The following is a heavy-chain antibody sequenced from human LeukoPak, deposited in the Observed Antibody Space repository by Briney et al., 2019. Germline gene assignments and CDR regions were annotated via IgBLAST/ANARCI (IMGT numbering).Heavy chain of an antibody. CDR2: ISSSGSTI. V-gene: IGHV3-11*04. CDR3: ARETHTWNQLPLDY. J-gene: IGHJ4*02. D-gene: IGHD1-20*01. CDR1: GFTVSSNY. Sequence: GGSLRLSCAASGFTVSSNYVSWVRQAPGKGLEWVSYISSSGSTIYYADSVKGRFTISRDNAKNSLYLQMNTLRAEDTGLYYCARETHTWNQLPLDYWGQGTLVTVSS.